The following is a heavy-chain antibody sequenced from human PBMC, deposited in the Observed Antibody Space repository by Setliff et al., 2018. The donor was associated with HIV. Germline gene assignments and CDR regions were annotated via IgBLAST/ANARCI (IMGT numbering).Heavy chain of an antibody. CDR1: GFTFSNDW. CDR3: MTPAMVNGVRGY. Sequence: GGSLRLSCAASGFTFSNDWMSWVRQASGKGLEWVGLIKTKTDAEPTDYVASVKGRFTISRDDSKNTLYLQMNSLRTEDTAVYYCMTPAMVNGVRGYWGLGTLVTVS. V-gene: IGHV3-15*01. CDR2: IKTKTDAEPT. D-gene: IGHD5-18*01. J-gene: IGHJ4*02.